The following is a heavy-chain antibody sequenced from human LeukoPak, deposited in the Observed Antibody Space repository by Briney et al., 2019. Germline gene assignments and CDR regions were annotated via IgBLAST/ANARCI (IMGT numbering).Heavy chain of an antibody. CDR2: ISWDGGST. J-gene: IGHJ6*03. Sequence: PGGSLRLSCAASGFTFDDYAMHWFRQAPGKGLEWVSLISWDGGSTYYADSVKGRFTISRDNSKNSLYLQMNSLRAEDTALYYCAKDRGRYYYYMDVWGKGTTVTVSS. D-gene: IGHD6-25*01. V-gene: IGHV3-43D*04. CDR1: GFTFDDYA. CDR3: AKDRGRYYYYMDV.